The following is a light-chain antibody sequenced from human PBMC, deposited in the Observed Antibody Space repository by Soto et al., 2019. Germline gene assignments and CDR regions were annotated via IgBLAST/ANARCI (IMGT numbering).Light chain of an antibody. CDR1: ETINIW. CDR3: QQYRSPPWT. CDR2: EAS. J-gene: IGKJ1*01. V-gene: IGKV1-5*03. Sequence: MQMTQSPSTLSASVGDRVSITCRASETINIWLAWYQQKPGKAPKLLISEASSLESGVPPRFSGSGSGTEFTLTISSLQSDDFATYYCQQYRSPPWTFGQGTKVDIK.